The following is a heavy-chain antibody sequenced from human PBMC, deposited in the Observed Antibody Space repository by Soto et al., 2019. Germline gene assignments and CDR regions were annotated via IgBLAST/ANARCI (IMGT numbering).Heavy chain of an antibody. V-gene: IGHV1-69*02. D-gene: IGHD3-16*02. CDR1: GGIFSSYT. Sequence: QVQLVQSGAEVKKPGSSVKVSCKASGGIFSSYTISWVRQDPGQGLEWMGRIIPILGIANYAQKFQGRVTITADKSTSTAYMELSNLRSEDTAVYYCVRGLSLDYWGQGTLVTVSS. CDR3: VRGLSLDY. CDR2: IIPILGIA. J-gene: IGHJ4*02.